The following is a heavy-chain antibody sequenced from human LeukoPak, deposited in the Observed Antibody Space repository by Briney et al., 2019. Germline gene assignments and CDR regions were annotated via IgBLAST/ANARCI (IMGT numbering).Heavy chain of an antibody. D-gene: IGHD4-17*01. CDR1: GLTFSSYS. CDR2: ISSSSSTI. CDR3: ARGAVTTFSTNSFDY. J-gene: IGHJ4*02. Sequence: GGSLRLSCAASGLTFSSYSMNWVRQTPGKGLEWVSYISSSSSTIYYADSVKGRFTISRDNAKNSLYLQMNSLRAEDTAVYYCARGAVTTFSTNSFDYWGQGTLVTVSS. V-gene: IGHV3-48*01.